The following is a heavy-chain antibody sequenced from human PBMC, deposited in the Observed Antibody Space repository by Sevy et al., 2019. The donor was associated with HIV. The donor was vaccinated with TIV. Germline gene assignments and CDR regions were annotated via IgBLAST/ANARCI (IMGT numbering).Heavy chain of an antibody. CDR2: ISYDGSNK. CDR1: GFTFSSYG. D-gene: IGHD3-3*01. J-gene: IGHJ6*02. Sequence: GGSLRLSCAASGFTFSSYGMHWVRPAPGKGLEWVAVISYDGSNKYYADSVKGRFTISRDNSKNSMYLQMNSLRADDTAVYYCAKDSSSSYYDFWSGYYDYYYYYGMDVWGQGPTVTVSS. V-gene: IGHV3-30*18. CDR3: AKDSSSSYYDFWSGYYDYYYYYGMDV.